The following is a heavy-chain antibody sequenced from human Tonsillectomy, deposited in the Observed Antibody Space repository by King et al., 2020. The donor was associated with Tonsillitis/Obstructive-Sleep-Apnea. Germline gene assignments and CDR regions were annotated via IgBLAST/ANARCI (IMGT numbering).Heavy chain of an antibody. Sequence: TLKESGPTLVKPTQTLTLTCTFSGFSLSTSGLGVGWIRQPPGKALEWLSLIYWDDDKRYSPSLKSRLTLLKDTSKNQVVLPMTNMDPVDTATYYCEHRHGVGYTSGWNEVSFDYWGQGALVTVSS. CDR1: GFSLSTSGLG. CDR2: IYWDDDK. J-gene: IGHJ4*02. V-gene: IGHV2-5*02. CDR3: EHRHGVGYTSGWNEVSFDY. D-gene: IGHD6-19*01.